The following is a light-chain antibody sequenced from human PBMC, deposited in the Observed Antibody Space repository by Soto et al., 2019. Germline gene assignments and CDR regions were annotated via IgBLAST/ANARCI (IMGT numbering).Light chain of an antibody. J-gene: IGKJ3*01. CDR2: GAS. CDR1: QSVSSSY. CDR3: QQYGSSQGFT. V-gene: IGKV3-20*01. Sequence: EIVLTQSPGTLSLSPGERATLSCRASQSVSSSYLAWYQQKPGQAPRLLIYGASSRATGIPDRFSGSGSGTYFTLTISRLEPEDFAVYYCQQYGSSQGFTFGPGTKVDIK.